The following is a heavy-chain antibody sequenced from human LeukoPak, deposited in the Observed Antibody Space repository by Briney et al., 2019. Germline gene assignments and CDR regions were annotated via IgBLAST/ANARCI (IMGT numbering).Heavy chain of an antibody. V-gene: IGHV3-23*01. CDR1: GFTFSSYA. CDR2: LSGSGGST. Sequence: GGSLRLSCAASGFTFSSYAMSGVRQAPGKGLEGVSALSGSGGSTYYADSVKGRFTISRDNSKNTLYLQMNSLRAEDTAVYYCAKPLLPVTAMVTGIDYWGQGTLVTVSS. J-gene: IGHJ4*02. D-gene: IGHD5-18*01. CDR3: AKPLLPVTAMVTGIDY.